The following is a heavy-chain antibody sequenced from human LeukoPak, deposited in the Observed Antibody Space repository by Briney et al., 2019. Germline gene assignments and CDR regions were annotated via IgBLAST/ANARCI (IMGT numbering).Heavy chain of an antibody. Sequence: ASVKVSCTASGGTFSSYAISWVRQAPGQGLEWMGSVIPILGIANYAQIFQGRVMSTADKSTSTAYMELSSLRSEDTAVYYGAREYGDLYYGMDVWGQGTTVTVSS. D-gene: IGHD4-17*01. CDR3: AREYGDLYYGMDV. CDR1: GGTFSSYA. CDR2: VIPILGIA. J-gene: IGHJ6*02. V-gene: IGHV1-69*04.